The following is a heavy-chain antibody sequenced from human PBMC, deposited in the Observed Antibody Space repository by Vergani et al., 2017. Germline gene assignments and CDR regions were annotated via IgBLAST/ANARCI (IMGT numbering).Heavy chain of an antibody. CDR3: ARGERVPAADY. J-gene: IGHJ4*02. V-gene: IGHV3-53*04. D-gene: IGHD2-2*01. CDR1: GFTVSSNY. Sequence: EVQLVESGGGLVQTGGSLRLSCAASGFTVSSNYMRWVRQVPGKGLEWVSGIYSGGSTYYADSWKGRFTISRHNSKNTLYLQMNSLRAEDTAVYYCARGERVPAADYWGQGTLVTVSA. CDR2: IYSGGST.